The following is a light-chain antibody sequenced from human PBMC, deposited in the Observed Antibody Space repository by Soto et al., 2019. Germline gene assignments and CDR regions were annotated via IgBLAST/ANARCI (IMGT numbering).Light chain of an antibody. CDR3: QQTYRTPIT. CDR2: AAS. CDR1: QSMINY. J-gene: IGKJ5*01. V-gene: IGKV1-39*01. Sequence: DIQMTQSPSSLSASVGDRVTIDCRGIQSMINYLNWYLQRPGEAPKLLMYAASSLQCGVPSRFSGSGSGTDFTLTISSLQPEDFVTYYCQQTYRTPITFGQGTRLGIK.